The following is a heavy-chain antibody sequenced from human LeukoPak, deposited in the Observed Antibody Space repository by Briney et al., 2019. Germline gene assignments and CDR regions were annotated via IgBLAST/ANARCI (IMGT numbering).Heavy chain of an antibody. CDR1: GGSISSSSYY. CDR3: ARGSYNGGKVLDY. CDR2: IYYSGST. D-gene: IGHD4-23*01. Sequence: PSETLSLTCTVSGGSISSSSYYWGWIRQPPGKGLEWIGSIYYSGSTYYNPSLKSRVTISEDTSKNQFSLKLSSVTAADTAVYYCARGSYNGGKVLDYWGQGTLVTVSS. V-gene: IGHV4-39*07. J-gene: IGHJ4*02.